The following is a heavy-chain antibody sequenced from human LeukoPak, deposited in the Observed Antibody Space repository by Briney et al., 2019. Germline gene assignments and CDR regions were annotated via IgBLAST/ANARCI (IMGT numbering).Heavy chain of an antibody. CDR2: IYHSGSA. J-gene: IGHJ4*02. D-gene: IGHD4-23*01. Sequence: SETLSLTCAVSGGSISSSNWWNWVRQPPGKGLEWIGEIYHSGSANYNPSLRSRVTISLDKSENQFSLKLSSVTAADTAVYYCARDSSILGNPLDYWGQGTLATVSS. V-gene: IGHV4-4*02. CDR1: GGSISSSNW. CDR3: ARDSSILGNPLDY.